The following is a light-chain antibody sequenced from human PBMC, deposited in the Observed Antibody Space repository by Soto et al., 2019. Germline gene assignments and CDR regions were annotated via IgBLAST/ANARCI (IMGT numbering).Light chain of an antibody. CDR1: SSDVGGYNY. Sequence: QSALTQPASVSGSPGQSITISCTGTSSDVGGYNYVSWYQQHPGKAPKLMIYDVSNRPSGVSNRFSGSKSCNTASLTISGLQAEDDADYYCSSYTSSSTFYVFGTGIKLTVL. CDR3: SSYTSSSTFYV. J-gene: IGLJ1*01. V-gene: IGLV2-14*01. CDR2: DVS.